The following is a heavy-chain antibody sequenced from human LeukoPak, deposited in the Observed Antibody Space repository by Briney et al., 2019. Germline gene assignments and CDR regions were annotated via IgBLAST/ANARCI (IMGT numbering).Heavy chain of an antibody. J-gene: IGHJ4*02. CDR1: GGSFSGYY. Sequence: PSETLSLTCAVYGGSFSGYYWSWIRRPPGKGLEWIGEINHSGSTNYNPSLKSRVTISVDTSKNQFSLKLSSVTAADTAVYYCASRGYSYGFSSQLDYWGQGTLVTVSS. V-gene: IGHV4-34*01. CDR3: ASRGYSYGFSSQLDY. CDR2: INHSGST. D-gene: IGHD5-18*01.